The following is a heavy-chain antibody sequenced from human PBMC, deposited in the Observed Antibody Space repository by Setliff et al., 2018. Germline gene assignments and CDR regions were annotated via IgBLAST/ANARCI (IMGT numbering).Heavy chain of an antibody. Sequence: GASVKVSCKASGYTFTSYYMYWVRQAPGQGFEWMGTINTGGGSASIVDQFQGRVTMTRDTSTSTVYMEFSSLKSDDTAVYYCARGGVAAAGRKGGNITRETYYYYGMDVWVPETLLVTVSS. D-gene: IGHD6-13*01. CDR3: ARGGVAAAGRKGGNITRETYYYYGMDV. J-gene: IGHJ6*02. V-gene: IGHV1-46*01. CDR2: INTGGGSA. CDR1: GYTFTSYY.